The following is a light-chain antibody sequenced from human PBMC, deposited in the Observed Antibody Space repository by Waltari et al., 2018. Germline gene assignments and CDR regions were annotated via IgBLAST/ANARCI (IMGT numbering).Light chain of an antibody. CDR1: QSLSSGSDNRNY. J-gene: IGKJ3*01. CDR3: QQCYSTPFT. Sequence: DIVMTQSPGSLNVSLGERATIKCKSSQSLSSGSDNRNYLGWYQQRPGQPPKLPIYWASTRESGVPDRFSGSGSGTDFTLTISSLQAEDVAIYYCQQCYSTPFTFGPGTKVHFK. V-gene: IGKV4-1*01. CDR2: WAS.